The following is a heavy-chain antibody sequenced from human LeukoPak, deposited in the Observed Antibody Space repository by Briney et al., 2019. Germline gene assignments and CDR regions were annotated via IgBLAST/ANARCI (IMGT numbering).Heavy chain of an antibody. V-gene: IGHV1-46*01. CDR2: INPSGGST. J-gene: IGHJ6*03. CDR3: XRSXYXYYXXDV. CDR1: FXXYY. Sequence: FXXYYIHWVRQAPGQGLEWMGIINPSGGSTSYAQKFQGRVTMTRDMSTSTVYMELSSLRSEDMAVYYCXRSXYXYYXXDVWGKGTXVTVSS.